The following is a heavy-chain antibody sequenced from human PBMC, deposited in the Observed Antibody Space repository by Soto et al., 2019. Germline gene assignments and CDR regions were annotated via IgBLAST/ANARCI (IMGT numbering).Heavy chain of an antibody. V-gene: IGHV3-30*18. D-gene: IGHD2-2*01. Sequence: WGSLRLSCASSVFTFSSYGMHWVRQAPGRGLEWVAVISYDGSNKYYADSVKGRFTISRDNSKNTLYLQMNRLRAEDTAVYYCAKDLEEYQPYYYYYGMDVWGQGTTVTVSS. CDR1: VFTFSSYG. CDR2: ISYDGSNK. J-gene: IGHJ6*02. CDR3: AKDLEEYQPYYYYYGMDV.